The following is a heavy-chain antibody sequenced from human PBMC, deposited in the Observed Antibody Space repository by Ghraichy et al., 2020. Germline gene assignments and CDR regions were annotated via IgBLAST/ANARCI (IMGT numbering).Heavy chain of an antibody. CDR1: GFTFDDYA. CDR3: AKDQRGQLVGVDY. Sequence: GGSLRLSCAASGFTFDDYAMHWVRQAPGKGLEWVSGISWNSGRIGYADSVKGRFTISRDNAKNSLYLQMSTLRAEDTALYYCAKDQRGQLVGVDYWGQGTLVTVSS. V-gene: IGHV3-9*01. J-gene: IGHJ4*02. CDR2: ISWNSGRI. D-gene: IGHD6-6*01.